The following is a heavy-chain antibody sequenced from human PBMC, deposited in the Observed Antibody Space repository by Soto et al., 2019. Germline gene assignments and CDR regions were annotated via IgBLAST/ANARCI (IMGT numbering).Heavy chain of an antibody. D-gene: IGHD3-9*01. CDR2: IIPILGIA. V-gene: IGHV1-69*02. J-gene: IGHJ6*02. CDR3: ARTLYDILTGPGDYYGMDV. Sequence: QVQLVQSGAEVKKPGSSVKVSCKASGGTFSSYTISWVRQAPGQGLEWMGRIIPILGIANYAQKFQGRVTITADKSTSTAYMELSSLRSEDTAVYYCARTLYDILTGPGDYYGMDVWGQGTTVTVSS. CDR1: GGTFSSYT.